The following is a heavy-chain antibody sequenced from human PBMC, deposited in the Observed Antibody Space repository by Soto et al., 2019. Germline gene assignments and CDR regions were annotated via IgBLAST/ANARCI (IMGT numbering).Heavy chain of an antibody. D-gene: IGHD3-9*01. J-gene: IGHJ6*02. CDR3: ARDNPYYDTVDV. V-gene: IGHV1-2*04. CDR2: INPNSGGT. Sequence: ASVKVSCKASGYTFTGYYMHWVRQAPGQGLEWMGWINPNSGGTNYAQKFQGWVTMTRDTSISTAYMELSRLRSDDTAVYYCARDNPYYDTVDVWGQGTTVTVSS. CDR1: GYTFTGYY.